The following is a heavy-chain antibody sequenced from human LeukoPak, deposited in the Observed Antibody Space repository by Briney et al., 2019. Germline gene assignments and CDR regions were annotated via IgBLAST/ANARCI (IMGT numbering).Heavy chain of an antibody. Sequence: GGSLRLSCAASGFTFNNYAMSWVRQAPGKGLKWVSTVSTTGGDTYYADSFKGRFTISRDNSKNTLYLQMNSLRAEDTAVYYCAKDRSGFGANDYWGQGTLVTVSS. CDR1: GFTFNNYA. D-gene: IGHD3-10*01. CDR3: AKDRSGFGANDY. CDR2: VSTTGGDT. V-gene: IGHV3-23*01. J-gene: IGHJ4*02.